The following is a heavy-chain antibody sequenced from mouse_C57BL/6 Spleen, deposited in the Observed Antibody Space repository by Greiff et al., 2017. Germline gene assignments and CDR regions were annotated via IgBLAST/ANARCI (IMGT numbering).Heavy chain of an antibody. J-gene: IGHJ3*01. CDR1: GFSLTSYG. CDR3: ASRGYDYLFAY. Sequence: VQGVESGPGLVAPSQCLSITCTVSGFSLTSYGVDWVRQSPGKGLEWLGVIWGVGSTNYNSALKSRLSISKDNSKSQVFLKMNSLQTDDTAMYYCASRGYDYLFAYWGQGTLVTVSA. D-gene: IGHD2-4*01. CDR2: IWGVGST. V-gene: IGHV2-6*01.